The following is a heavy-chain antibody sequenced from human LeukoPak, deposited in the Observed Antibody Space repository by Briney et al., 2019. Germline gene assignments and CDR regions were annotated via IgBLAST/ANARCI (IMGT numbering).Heavy chain of an antibody. J-gene: IGHJ4*02. CDR3: AKGVGYCSGGSCYGGDYFDY. V-gene: IGHV3-66*01. CDR2: IYIGAGT. D-gene: IGHD2-15*01. CDR1: GFTVSSNH. Sequence: GGSLRLSCTASGFTVSSNHMSWVRQAPGKGLEWVSVIYIGAGTYYADSARGRFTIPRDKSKNTLYLQMKSLRAEDEDVYYCAKGVGYCSGGSCYGGDYFDYWGQGTLVSVSS.